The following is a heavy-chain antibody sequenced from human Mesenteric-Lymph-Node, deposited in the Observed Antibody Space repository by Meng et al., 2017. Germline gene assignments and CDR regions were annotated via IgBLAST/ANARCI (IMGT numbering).Heavy chain of an antibody. V-gene: IGHV4-39*07. CDR1: GGSISSSSYY. CDR3: ARDFTGYGVLDI. D-gene: IGHD3-9*01. CDR2: IYYSGST. Sequence: SETLSLTCTVSGGSISSSSYYWGWIRQPPGKGLEWIGSIYYSGSTYYNPSLKSRVTISIDTSMNQFSLKLNSVTAADTAVYYCARDFTGYGVLDIWGQGTMVTVSS. J-gene: IGHJ3*02.